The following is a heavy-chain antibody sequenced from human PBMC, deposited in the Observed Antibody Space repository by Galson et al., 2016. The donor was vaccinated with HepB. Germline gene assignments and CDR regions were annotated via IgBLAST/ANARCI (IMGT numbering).Heavy chain of an antibody. CDR1: GFTFSRSW. J-gene: IGHJ4*02. D-gene: IGHD1-26*01. Sequence: SLRLSCAASGFTFSRSWMSWVRQAPGKGLEWVANIKQDGSEKYYVDSVEGRFTISRDNAKNSLYLQINSLSAGDTAMYYCARDRGGTYSNCFDYWGQGTMVTVSS. V-gene: IGHV3-7*03. CDR3: ARDRGGTYSNCFDY. CDR2: IKQDGSEK.